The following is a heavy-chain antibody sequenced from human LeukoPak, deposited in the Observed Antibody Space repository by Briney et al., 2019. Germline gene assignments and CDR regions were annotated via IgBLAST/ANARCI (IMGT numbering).Heavy chain of an antibody. Sequence: ASVKVSCKASGYTFTSYYMHWVRQAPGQGLEWMGIIHPSDGGTTYAQRFQGRVTVTRDTSTTTVSMELSSLTSEDTAVYYCARAYSGYDPNDYWGQEPWSPSPQ. J-gene: IGHJ4*01. V-gene: IGHV1-46*01. CDR3: ARAYSGYDPNDY. D-gene: IGHD5-12*01. CDR2: IHPSDGGT. CDR1: GYTFTSYY.